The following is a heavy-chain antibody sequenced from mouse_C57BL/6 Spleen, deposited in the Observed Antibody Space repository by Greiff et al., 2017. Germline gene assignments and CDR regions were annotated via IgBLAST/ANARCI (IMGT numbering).Heavy chain of an antibody. D-gene: IGHD2-12*01. Sequence: EVHLVESGGGLVKPGGSLKLSCAASGFTFSSYAMSWVRQTPEKRLEWVATISDGGSYTYYPDNVKGRFTISRDNAKNNLYLQMSHLKSEDTAMYYCARGCYPKDYAMDYWGQGTSVTVSS. CDR3: ARGCYPKDYAMDY. CDR1: GFTFSSYA. V-gene: IGHV5-4*01. CDR2: ISDGGSYT. J-gene: IGHJ4*01.